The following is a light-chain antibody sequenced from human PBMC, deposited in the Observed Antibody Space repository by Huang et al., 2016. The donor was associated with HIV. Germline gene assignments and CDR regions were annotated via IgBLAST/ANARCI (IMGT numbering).Light chain of an antibody. V-gene: IGKV4-1*01. CDR1: QIISYNSNNKHY. CDR3: QQYYITPLT. J-gene: IGKJ4*01. Sequence: DIVMTQSPDSLVVSLGERATINCRSSQIISYNSNNKHYLAWYQQKPGQPPKLLIYWASTRESGVPDRFTGSGSGTDFTLTISSLQAEDVAVYYCQQYYITPLTFGGGTKVEI. CDR2: WAS.